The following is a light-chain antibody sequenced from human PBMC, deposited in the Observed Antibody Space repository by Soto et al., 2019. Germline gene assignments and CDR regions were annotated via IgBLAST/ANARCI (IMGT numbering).Light chain of an antibody. CDR2: DTN. CDR3: LISYSDVRV. Sequence: QAVVTQEPSLTVSPGGTVTLTCGSSTGPVTSGHYPYWFQQKPGQAPRTVVYDTNIKHSWTPARFSGSLLGGKAALTLSGAQPEEEAEYYCLISYSDVRVFGGGTKLTVL. J-gene: IGLJ3*02. CDR1: TGPVTSGHY. V-gene: IGLV7-46*01.